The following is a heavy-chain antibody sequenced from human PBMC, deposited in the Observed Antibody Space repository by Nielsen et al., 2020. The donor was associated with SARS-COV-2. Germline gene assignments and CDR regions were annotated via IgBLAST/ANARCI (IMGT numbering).Heavy chain of an antibody. CDR1: GYTFTKYG. CDR3: ASSAPPSGFNWFDP. V-gene: IGHV1-18*04. CDR2: ISGNSDSA. Sequence: ASEVSCKASGYTFTKYGISWVRQAPGQGLEWMGWISGNSDSAKYVKKFLGRVIMTTDTSTSTAYLEVRSLRSDDTAVYYCASSAPPSGFNWFDPWGQGTLVTVSS. D-gene: IGHD3-22*01. J-gene: IGHJ5*02.